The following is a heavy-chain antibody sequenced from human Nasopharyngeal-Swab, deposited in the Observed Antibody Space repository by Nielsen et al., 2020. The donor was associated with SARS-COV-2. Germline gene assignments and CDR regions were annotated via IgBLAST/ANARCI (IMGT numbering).Heavy chain of an antibody. J-gene: IGHJ6*03. D-gene: IGHD2-15*01. V-gene: IGHV3-11*04. CDR3: ARKAGLLPYYMDV. CDR1: GFTFSDYY. Sequence: GESLKISCAASGFTFSDYYMGWIRQAPGKGLEWVSYISSSGSTIYYADSVKGRFTISRDNAKNSLYLQMNSLRAEDTAVYYCARKAGLLPYYMDVWGKGTTVTVSS. CDR2: ISSSGSTI.